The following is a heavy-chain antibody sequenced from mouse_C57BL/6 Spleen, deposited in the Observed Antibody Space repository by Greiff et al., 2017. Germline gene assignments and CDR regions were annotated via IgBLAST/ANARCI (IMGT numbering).Heavy chain of an antibody. D-gene: IGHD1-1*01. CDR3: TPSRGYGSSYGAWFAY. CDR1: GFNIKDDY. Sequence: EVQLQQSGAELVRPGASVKLSCTASGFNIKDDYMHWVKQRPEQGLEWIGWIDPENGDTEYASKFQGKATITADTSSNTAYLQLSSLTSEDTAVYYGTPSRGYGSSYGAWFAYWGQGTLVTVSA. V-gene: IGHV14-4*01. J-gene: IGHJ3*01. CDR2: IDPENGDT.